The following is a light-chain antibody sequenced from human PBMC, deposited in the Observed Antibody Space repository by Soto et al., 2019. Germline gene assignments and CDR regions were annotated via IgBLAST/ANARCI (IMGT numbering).Light chain of an antibody. Sequence: IQMTQSPSSLSSSVGDRVTITCQASQNINNYLNWYQQKPGRAPKLLIYDASNLEAGVPSRFRGIGSGTDFTFTISRMKPEDIATYYCQQYENIPTFGQGTRLEIK. CDR3: QQYENIPT. J-gene: IGKJ5*01. CDR2: DAS. CDR1: QNINNY. V-gene: IGKV1-33*01.